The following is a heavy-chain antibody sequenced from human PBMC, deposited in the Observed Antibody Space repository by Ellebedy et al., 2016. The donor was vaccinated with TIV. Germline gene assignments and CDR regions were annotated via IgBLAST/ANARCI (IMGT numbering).Heavy chain of an antibody. D-gene: IGHD3-3*01. Sequence: GESLKISCAASGYTFSSYSMNWVRQAPGKGLEWLSYISGSGASFYYVDSVKGRFTISRDNAKNSLYLQMNSLRAEDTAVYYCARVPFGVASLFYYYGMDVWGQGTTVTVSS. V-gene: IGHV3-48*01. CDR3: ARVPFGVASLFYYYGMDV. J-gene: IGHJ6*02. CDR2: ISGSGASF. CDR1: GYTFSSYS.